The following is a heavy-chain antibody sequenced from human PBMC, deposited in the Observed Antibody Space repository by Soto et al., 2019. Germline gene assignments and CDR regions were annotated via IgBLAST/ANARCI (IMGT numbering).Heavy chain of an antibody. CDR1: GFTFSSYA. CDR3: AKAQIRFLEWLSRADYGMDV. V-gene: IGHV3-23*01. CDR2: ISGSGGST. Sequence: GGSLRLSCAASGFTFSSYAMSWVRQAPGKGLEWVSAISGSGGSTYYADSVKGRFTISRDNSKNTLYLQMNSLRAEDTAVYYCAKAQIRFLEWLSRADYGMDVRGQGTTVTVSS. D-gene: IGHD3-3*01. J-gene: IGHJ6*02.